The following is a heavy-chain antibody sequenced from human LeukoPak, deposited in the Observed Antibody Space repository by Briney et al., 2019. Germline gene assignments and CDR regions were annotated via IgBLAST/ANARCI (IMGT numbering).Heavy chain of an antibody. CDR2: IYYSASN. D-gene: IGHD3-22*01. CDR3: ARSFSPNYYDLLDY. V-gene: IGHV4-61*08. Sequence: SQTLSLTGTVSGGSISSGGYFWSWIRQHPGKGLGWIGYIYYSASNNYTPSLKSRVTISLDTSKNQFSLKLNSVTAADTAMYYCARSFSPNYYDLLDYWGQGTLVTVSS. CDR1: GGSISSGGYF. J-gene: IGHJ4*02.